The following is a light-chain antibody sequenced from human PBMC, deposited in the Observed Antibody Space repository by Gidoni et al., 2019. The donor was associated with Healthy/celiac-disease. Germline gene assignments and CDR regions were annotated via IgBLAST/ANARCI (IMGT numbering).Light chain of an antibody. CDR3: QQYNSYST. Sequence: DIQMTQSPSTLSESVGDRVTITCRASQSISSWLAWYQQKPGKAHKLLIYDASSLESGVPSRFSGSGSGTEFTLTISSLQPDDFAAYYCQQYNSYSTFGQGTKVEIK. CDR1: QSISSW. V-gene: IGKV1-5*01. CDR2: DAS. J-gene: IGKJ1*01.